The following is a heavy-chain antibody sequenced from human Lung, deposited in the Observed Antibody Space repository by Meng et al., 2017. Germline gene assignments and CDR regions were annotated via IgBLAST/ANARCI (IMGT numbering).Heavy chain of an antibody. Sequence: EVQLVESGGGLVKRGGALRLSCAASGFTFSTYSMNWVRQAPGKGLEWVSSINSGRNYIYYAHSVKGRFTISRDSAKNSVYLQMNSLRAEDTAVYYCARGVDITVTKYHFDYWGQGSLVTVSS. CDR3: ARGVDITVTKYHFDY. J-gene: IGHJ4*02. CDR2: INSGRNYI. V-gene: IGHV3-21*01. CDR1: GFTFSTYS. D-gene: IGHD4-17*01.